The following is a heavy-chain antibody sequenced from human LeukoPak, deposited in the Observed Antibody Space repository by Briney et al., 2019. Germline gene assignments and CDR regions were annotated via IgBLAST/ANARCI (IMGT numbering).Heavy chain of an antibody. CDR1: GFTFSSYG. V-gene: IGHV3-33*01. CDR3: ASGSSGWTVNYYFDY. D-gene: IGHD6-19*01. Sequence: GGSLRLSCAASGFTFSSYGMHWVRQAPGKGLEWVAVIWYDGSNKYYADSVKGRFTISRDNSKNTLYLQMNSLRAEDTAVYYCASGSSGWTVNYYFDYWGQGTLVTVSS. CDR2: IWYDGSNK. J-gene: IGHJ4*02.